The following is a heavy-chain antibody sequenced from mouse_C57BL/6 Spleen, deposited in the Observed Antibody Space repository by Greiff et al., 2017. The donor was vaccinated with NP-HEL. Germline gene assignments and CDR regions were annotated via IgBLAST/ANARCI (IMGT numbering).Heavy chain of an antibody. Sequence: EVQLQQSGPELVKPGASVKIPCKASGYTFTDYNLDWVKQSHGKSLEWIGDINPNNGGTIYNQKFKGKATLTVDKSSSTAYMELRSLTSEDTAVYYCARWDYSNCYAMDYWGQGTSVTVSS. J-gene: IGHJ4*01. CDR3: ARWDYSNCYAMDY. D-gene: IGHD2-5*01. V-gene: IGHV1-18*01. CDR1: GYTFTDYN. CDR2: INPNNGGT.